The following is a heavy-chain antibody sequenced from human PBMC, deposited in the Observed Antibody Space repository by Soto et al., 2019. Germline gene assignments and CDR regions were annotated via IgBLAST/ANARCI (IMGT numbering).Heavy chain of an antibody. CDR2: INHSGST. CDR1: GGSFSGYY. Sequence: QVQLQQWGAGLLKPSETLSLTCAVYGGSFSGYYWSWIRQPPGKGLEWIGEINHSGSTNYNPSLKSRVTISVDTSKNQFSLKLSSVTAADTAVYYCARVGGWYWGTGVWGQGTLVTVSS. V-gene: IGHV4-34*01. CDR3: ARVGGWYWGTGV. D-gene: IGHD6-19*01. J-gene: IGHJ4*02.